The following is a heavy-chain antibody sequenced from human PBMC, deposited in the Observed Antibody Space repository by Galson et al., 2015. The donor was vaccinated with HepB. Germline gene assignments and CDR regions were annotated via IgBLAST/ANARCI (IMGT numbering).Heavy chain of an antibody. CDR2: ISSSSSDI. D-gene: IGHD6-13*01. Sequence: SLRLSCAASGFTFSRYNMHWVRQAPGKGLEWVASISSSSSDIYYSDSVKGRFTISRDNAKNSLHLQMNSLGAEDTAVYYCARDHRSSWYIENWFAPWGQGTLVTVSS. J-gene: IGHJ5*02. CDR3: ARDHRSSWYIENWFAP. V-gene: IGHV3-21*01. CDR1: GFTFSRYN.